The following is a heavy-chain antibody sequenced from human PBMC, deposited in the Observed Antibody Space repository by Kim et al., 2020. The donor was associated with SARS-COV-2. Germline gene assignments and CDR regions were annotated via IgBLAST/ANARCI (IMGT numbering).Heavy chain of an antibody. CDR3: ARDLSPAYYGSGSYRRTRFDY. CDR1: GYTFTSYY. Sequence: ASVKVSCKASGYTFTSYYMHWVRQAPGQGLEWMGIINPSGGSTSYAQKFQGRVTMTRDTSTSTVYMELSSLRSEDTAVYYCARDLSPAYYGSGSYRRTRFDYWGQGTLVTVSS. V-gene: IGHV1-46*01. CDR2: INPSGGST. D-gene: IGHD3-10*01. J-gene: IGHJ4*02.